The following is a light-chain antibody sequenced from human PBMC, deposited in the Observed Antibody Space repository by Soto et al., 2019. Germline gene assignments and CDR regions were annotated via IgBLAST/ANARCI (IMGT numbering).Light chain of an antibody. J-gene: IGKJ1*01. CDR2: GAS. CDR3: QPHNSYSQT. V-gene: IGKV1-5*01. CDR1: QSIRYY. Sequence: DIHLTQSPPTLSASVGDMVTITCRASQSIRYYLAWYQQMPGKAPKLLIYGASSLKSGVPSRFSGSGSGTEFTLPISSPQPDDFASYFCQPHNSYSQTVGQRTKVEIK.